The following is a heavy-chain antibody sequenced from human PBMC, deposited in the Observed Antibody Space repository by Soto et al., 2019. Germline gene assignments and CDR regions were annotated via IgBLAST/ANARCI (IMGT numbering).Heavy chain of an antibody. V-gene: IGHV3-7*01. J-gene: IGHJ4*02. Sequence: GGSLRLSCAASGFTFSSYWMSWVRQAPGKGLEWVANIKQDGSEKYYVDSVKGRFTISRDNAKNSLYLQMNSLRAEDTAVYYCARDLAYDSSGYGYWGQGTLVTVSS. CDR3: ARDLAYDSSGYGY. CDR1: GFTFSSYW. D-gene: IGHD3-22*01. CDR2: IKQDGSEK.